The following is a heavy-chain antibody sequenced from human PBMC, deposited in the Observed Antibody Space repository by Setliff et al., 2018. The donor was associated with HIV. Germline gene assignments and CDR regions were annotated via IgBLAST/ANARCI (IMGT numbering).Heavy chain of an antibody. D-gene: IGHD3-10*01. CDR3: ARYGPASVIWFGYLDY. CDR2: VFSGGSS. J-gene: IGHJ4*02. V-gene: IGHV4-39*01. CDR1: GDSISGNYY. Sequence: SETLSLTCTVSGDSISGNYYWAWIRQPPGRGLEWIATVFSGGSSKYNPSLWSRVTISVDTSKNQFYLKMDSVTAADTAFYYCARYGPASVIWFGYLDYWGPGMSVTVSS.